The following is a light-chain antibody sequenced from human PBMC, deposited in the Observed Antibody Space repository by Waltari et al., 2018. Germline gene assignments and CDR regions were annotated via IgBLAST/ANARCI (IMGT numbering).Light chain of an antibody. CDR1: SSDIGGYNY. V-gene: IGLV2-8*01. CDR3: SSFAGSTNWV. J-gene: IGLJ3*02. CDR2: EVT. Sequence: QSALTQPPSASGSSGQSVTISCTGTSSDIGGYNYVSWYQQHPGKAPKLMIYEVTKRPSGVPDRFSASKSGNTASLTVSGLQAEDEADYYCSSFAGSTNWVFGGGTKLTVL.